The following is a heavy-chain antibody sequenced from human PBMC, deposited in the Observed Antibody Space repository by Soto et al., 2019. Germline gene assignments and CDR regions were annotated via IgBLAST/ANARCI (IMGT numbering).Heavy chain of an antibody. Sequence: EAQLVESGGGLVQPGGSLRLSCAASGFTFNIYSMHWVRQAPGKGLEWVSYISSSGSNIYYADSVKGRFTISRDNAKNSLYRQMNSLRDEDTAVYYCARGPLQQLELWGQGTLVTVSS. D-gene: IGHD6-13*01. CDR2: ISSSGSNI. CDR1: GFTFNIYS. V-gene: IGHV3-48*02. J-gene: IGHJ4*02. CDR3: ARGPLQQLEL.